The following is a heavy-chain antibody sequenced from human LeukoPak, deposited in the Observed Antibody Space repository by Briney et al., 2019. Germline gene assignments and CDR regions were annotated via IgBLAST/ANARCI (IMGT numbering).Heavy chain of an antibody. D-gene: IGHD3-10*01. CDR1: GFTFSTYA. CDR3: ARYGSGSCYDY. Sequence: PGGSLRLSCAASGFTFSTYAMHWVRQAPGKGLEYVSAISTNGVGTYYANSVKGRFIISRDNSKNTLYLQMGSLRAKDMAVYYCARYGSGSCYDYWGQGTLVTVSS. CDR2: ISTNGVGT. V-gene: IGHV3-64*01. J-gene: IGHJ4*02.